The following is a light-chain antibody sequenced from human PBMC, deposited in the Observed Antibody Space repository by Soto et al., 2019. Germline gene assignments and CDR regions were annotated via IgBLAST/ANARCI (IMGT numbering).Light chain of an antibody. CDR3: QQVNSFPVT. J-gene: IGKJ4*01. CDR2: AAS. Sequence: DIQLTQSPSCLSASIGDRVTITCRASQDVSSYLAWYQQRPGKAPKLLIYAASTLQSGVPSRFSGSGSGTEFTLTISSLQPEDFATYYCQQVNSFPVTFGGGTKVEIK. CDR1: QDVSSY. V-gene: IGKV1-9*01.